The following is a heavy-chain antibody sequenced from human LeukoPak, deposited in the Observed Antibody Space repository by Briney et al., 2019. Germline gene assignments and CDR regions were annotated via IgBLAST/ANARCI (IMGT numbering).Heavy chain of an antibody. V-gene: IGHV1-24*01. D-gene: IGHD3-16*02. CDR2: FDPEDGET. Sequence: ASVKVSCKVSGYTLTELSMHWVRQAPGKGLEWMGGFDPEDGETIYAQKFQGRVTMTEDTSTDTAYMELSSLRSEDTAVYYCARASGGGVIAAFDYWGQGTLLTVSS. J-gene: IGHJ4*02. CDR1: GYTLTELS. CDR3: ARASGGGVIAAFDY.